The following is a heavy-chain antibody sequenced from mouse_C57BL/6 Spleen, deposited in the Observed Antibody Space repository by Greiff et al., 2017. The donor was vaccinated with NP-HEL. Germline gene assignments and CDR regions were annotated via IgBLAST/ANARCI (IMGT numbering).Heavy chain of an antibody. J-gene: IGHJ4*01. Sequence: QVQLKQSGAELMKPGASVKLSCKATGYTFTGYWIEWVKQRPGHGLEWIGEILPGSGSTNYNEKFKGKATFTADTSSNTAYMQLSSLTTEDSAIYYCARGGIYDGYYGDAMDYWGQGTSVTVSS. V-gene: IGHV1-9*01. CDR1: GYTFTGYW. D-gene: IGHD2-3*01. CDR3: ARGGIYDGYYGDAMDY. CDR2: ILPGSGST.